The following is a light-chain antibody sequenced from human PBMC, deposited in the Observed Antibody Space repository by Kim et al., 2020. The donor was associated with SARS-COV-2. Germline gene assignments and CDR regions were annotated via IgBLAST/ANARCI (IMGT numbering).Light chain of an antibody. V-gene: IGKV4-1*01. CDR2: WAS. CDR3: QQYYSTPPS. Sequence: RATLNCKSSQIVLYNSNNKNYLAWYQQKPGQPPKLLIYWASIRESGVSDRFSGSGSETDFTLTISSLQAEDVAVYYCQQYYSTPPSFGQGTRLEIK. CDR1: QIVLYNSNNKNY. J-gene: IGKJ2*03.